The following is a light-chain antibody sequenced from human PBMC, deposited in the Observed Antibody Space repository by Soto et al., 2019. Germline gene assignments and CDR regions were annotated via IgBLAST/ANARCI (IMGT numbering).Light chain of an antibody. V-gene: IGLV2-14*03. J-gene: IGLJ1*01. CDR2: DVT. CDR3: SSYTSSSTFV. Sequence: QSALTQPASVSGSPGQSITISCTGTSSDVGGFNYVSWSQHIPDKAPKLMIYDVTYRPSGISNRFSGSKSGNTASLTISGLQAEDEADYYCSSYTSSSTFVFGTGTQLTVL. CDR1: SSDVGGFNY.